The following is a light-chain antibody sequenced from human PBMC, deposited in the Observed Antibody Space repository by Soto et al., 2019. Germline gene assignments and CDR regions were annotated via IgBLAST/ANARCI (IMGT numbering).Light chain of an antibody. CDR2: AAS. CDR1: QGIRND. CDR3: LQHSTYPLT. V-gene: IGKV1-17*01. Sequence: DLQMTQFPSSLSASVGDRVTITCRASQGIRNDLGWYQQKPGKAPKRLIYAASSLQSGVPSRFSGSGSGTEFTLAISSLQPKDSATFYCLQHSTYPLTFGQGTKVEIK. J-gene: IGKJ1*01.